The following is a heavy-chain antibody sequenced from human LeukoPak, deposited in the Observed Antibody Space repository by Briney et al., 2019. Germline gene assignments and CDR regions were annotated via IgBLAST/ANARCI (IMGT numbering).Heavy chain of an antibody. Sequence: SQTLSLTCTVSGGSISSGPYSWAWIRQPLGKGLEWIGYIYHSGSASYNPSLMSRLTISVDTSKNQFSLELTSVTAADTAVYYCAGYGDYVSFWGQGTLVTVSS. J-gene: IGHJ4*02. CDR3: AGYGDYVSF. CDR2: IYHSGSA. D-gene: IGHD4-17*01. V-gene: IGHV4-30-4*07. CDR1: GGSISSGPYS.